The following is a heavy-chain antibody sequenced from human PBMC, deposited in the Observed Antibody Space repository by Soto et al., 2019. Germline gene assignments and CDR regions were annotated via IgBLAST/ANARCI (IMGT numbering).Heavy chain of an antibody. J-gene: IGHJ4*02. CDR3: ARGPAGGVVTALN. Sequence: QVQLQESGPGLVKPSQTLSLTCTVSGGSISSGDYYWSWIRQPPGKGLEWIGYIYYSGSTYYNPSRRSRVTISVYTSKIQFSLKLSSVTAADTAVYYCARGPAGGVVTALNWGQGTLVTVSS. V-gene: IGHV4-30-4*01. CDR1: GGSISSGDYY. D-gene: IGHD2-21*02. CDR2: IYYSGST.